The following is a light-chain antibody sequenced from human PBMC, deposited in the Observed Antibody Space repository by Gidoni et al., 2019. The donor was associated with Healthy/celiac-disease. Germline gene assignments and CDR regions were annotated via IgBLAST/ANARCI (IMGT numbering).Light chain of an antibody. CDR2: DAS. Sequence: EIVLTQSPATLSLAPGERATLSSRASQSVSSYLAWYQQKPGQAPRLLIYDASNRVTGIAARFSGSGSVTDFTLTISSLEPEDLAVYDCQQRSNWPRITFGQGTRLEIK. J-gene: IGKJ5*01. V-gene: IGKV3-11*01. CDR1: QSVSSY. CDR3: QQRSNWPRIT.